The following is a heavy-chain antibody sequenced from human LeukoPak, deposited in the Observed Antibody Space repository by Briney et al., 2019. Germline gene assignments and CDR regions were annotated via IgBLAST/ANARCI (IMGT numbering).Heavy chain of an antibody. Sequence: GGSLRLSCAASGFTFSSYAMSWVRQAPGKGLEWVSAISGSGDSTYYADSVKGRFTISRDNSKNTLYLQMNSLRAEDTAVYYCARDSGIAAAGTWDYWGQGTLVTVSS. CDR2: ISGSGDST. V-gene: IGHV3-23*01. D-gene: IGHD6-13*01. CDR1: GFTFSSYA. CDR3: ARDSGIAAAGTWDY. J-gene: IGHJ4*02.